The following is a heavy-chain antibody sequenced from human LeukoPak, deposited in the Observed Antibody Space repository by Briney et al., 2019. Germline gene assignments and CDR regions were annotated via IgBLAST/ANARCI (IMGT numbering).Heavy chain of an antibody. J-gene: IGHJ4*02. CDR2: ISRNSGSI. CDR3: ARGELRY. CDR1: GFTFDDYA. D-gene: IGHD3-16*01. Sequence: PGRSLRLSCAASGFTFDDYAMHWVRQAPGKGLEWVSGISRNSGSIGYADSVKGRFTISRDNSKNTLYLQMNSLRAEDTAVYYCARGELRYWGQGTLVTVSS. V-gene: IGHV3-9*01.